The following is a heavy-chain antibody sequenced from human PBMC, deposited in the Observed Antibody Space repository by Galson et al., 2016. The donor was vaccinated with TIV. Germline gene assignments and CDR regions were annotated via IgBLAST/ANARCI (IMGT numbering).Heavy chain of an antibody. Sequence: SVKVSCKASGYTFTVNYIHWVRQAPGQGLEWMGWINAFSGATNYAQKFQGRVTITRDTSLSTAYVELRSLRSADTAVYYCASVPTAVTGFYFDSWGQGTLVAVSS. CDR2: INAFSGAT. V-gene: IGHV1-2*02. CDR3: ASVPTAVTGFYFDS. D-gene: IGHD2-21*02. J-gene: IGHJ4*02. CDR1: GYTFTVNY.